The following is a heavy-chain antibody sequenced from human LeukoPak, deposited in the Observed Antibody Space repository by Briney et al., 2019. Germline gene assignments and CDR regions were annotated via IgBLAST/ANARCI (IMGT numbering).Heavy chain of an antibody. D-gene: IGHD3-3*01. CDR1: GFTFSDYY. Sequence: GGSLRLSCAASGFTFSDYYMSWIRQAPGKGLEGGSYISSSGSTIYYADSVKGRFTISRDNAKNSLYLQMNSLRAEDTAVYYCARKGDFWSGYMDVWGKGTTVTVSS. CDR2: ISSSGSTI. J-gene: IGHJ6*03. CDR3: ARKGDFWSGYMDV. V-gene: IGHV3-11*01.